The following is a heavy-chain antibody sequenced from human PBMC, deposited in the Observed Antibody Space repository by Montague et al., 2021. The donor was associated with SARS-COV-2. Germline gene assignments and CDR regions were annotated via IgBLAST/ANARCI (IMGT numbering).Heavy chain of an antibody. Sequence: SETLSLTCTVSGGSISSYYWSWIRQPPGKGLEWIGYIYYSGSTNFNPSLKSRVTISVDTSKNQFSLKLSSVTAADTTVYYCARRHPVGGVRPWSQGTPVTVSS. CDR2: IYYSGST. D-gene: IGHD2-8*02. V-gene: IGHV4-59*08. CDR1: GGSISSYY. J-gene: IGHJ5*02. CDR3: ARRHPVGGVRP.